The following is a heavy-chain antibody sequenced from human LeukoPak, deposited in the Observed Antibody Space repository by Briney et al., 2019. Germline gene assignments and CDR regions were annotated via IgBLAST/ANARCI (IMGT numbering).Heavy chain of an antibody. CDR2: IIPIFGTA. V-gene: IGHV1-69*13. J-gene: IGHJ6*02. CDR1: GGTFSSYA. CDR3: ARTYYDFWSHQNHYYYYGMDV. Sequence: GASVKVSCKASGGTFSSYAISWVRQGPGQGREWMGGIIPIFGTANYAQKFQGRVTITADESTSTAYMELRSLRSEDTAVYYCARTYYDFWSHQNHYYYYGMDVWGQGTTVTVSS. D-gene: IGHD3-3*01.